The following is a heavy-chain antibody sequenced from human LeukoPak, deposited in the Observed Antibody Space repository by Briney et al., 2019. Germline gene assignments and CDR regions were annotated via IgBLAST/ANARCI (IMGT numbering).Heavy chain of an antibody. D-gene: IGHD3-22*01. CDR2: MNPNSGNT. CDR3: ARRGYYYDSSGYYYVY. J-gene: IGHJ4*02. V-gene: IGHV1-8*03. Sequence: ASVKVSCKASGYTFTSYDINWVRQATGQGLEWMGWMNPNSGNTGYAQKFQGRVTITRNTSISTAYMELSSLRSEDTAVYYCARRGYYYDSSGYYYVYWGQGTLVTVSS. CDR1: GYTFTSYD.